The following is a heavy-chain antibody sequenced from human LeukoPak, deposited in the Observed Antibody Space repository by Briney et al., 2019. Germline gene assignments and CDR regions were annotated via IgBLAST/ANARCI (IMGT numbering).Heavy chain of an antibody. CDR3: ARHLSGVTGYTYGRGIDY. CDR1: GFTFISYW. CDR2: IKQDGSEK. D-gene: IGHD5-18*01. V-gene: IGHV3-7*01. Sequence: GGSLRLSCAASGFTFISYWMSWVRQAPGKGLEWVANIKQDGSEKYYVDSVKGRFTLSRDNAKTSMYLQMNSLRAEDTAVYYCARHLSGVTGYTYGRGIDYWGQGTLVTVSS. J-gene: IGHJ4*02.